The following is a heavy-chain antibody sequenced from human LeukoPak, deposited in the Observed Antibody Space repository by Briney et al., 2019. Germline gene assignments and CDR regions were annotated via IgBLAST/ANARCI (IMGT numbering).Heavy chain of an antibody. D-gene: IGHD6-13*01. Sequence: GSEKYYVDSVKGRFTISRDNAKNSLYLQMNSLRAEDTAVYYCARDLQQYSSSWTEDYFDYWGQGTLVTVSS. CDR3: ARDLQQYSSSWTEDYFDY. V-gene: IGHV3-7*01. J-gene: IGHJ4*02. CDR2: GSEK.